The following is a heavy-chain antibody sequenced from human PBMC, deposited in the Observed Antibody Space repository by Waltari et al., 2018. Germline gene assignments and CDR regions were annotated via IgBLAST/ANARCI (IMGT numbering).Heavy chain of an antibody. CDR3: ARAPRVIAAAGMGGGY. Sequence: QVQLVQSGAEVKKPGASVKVSCKASGYTFTGYYMHWVRQAPGQGLAWMGWINPNGGGANLAQKLKGRVTMTRDTSISAAYMGLSRLRSDDTAVYYCARAPRVIAAAGMGGGYWGQGTLVTVSS. V-gene: IGHV1-2*02. CDR2: INPNGGGA. CDR1: GYTFTGYY. D-gene: IGHD6-13*01. J-gene: IGHJ4*02.